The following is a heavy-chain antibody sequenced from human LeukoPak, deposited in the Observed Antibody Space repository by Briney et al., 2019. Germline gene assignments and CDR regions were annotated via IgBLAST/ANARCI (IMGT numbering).Heavy chain of an antibody. J-gene: IGHJ4*02. CDR1: GFTFSGFG. Sequence: GGSLRLSCAASGFTFSGFGMNWVRQAPGKGLEWVAVISYDGSNKYYADSVKGRFTISRDNSKNTLYLQMNSLRAEDTAVYYCAKDTLRFLEWLSFVPVDYWGQGTLVTVSS. V-gene: IGHV3-30*18. CDR2: ISYDGSNK. CDR3: AKDTLRFLEWLSFVPVDY. D-gene: IGHD3-3*01.